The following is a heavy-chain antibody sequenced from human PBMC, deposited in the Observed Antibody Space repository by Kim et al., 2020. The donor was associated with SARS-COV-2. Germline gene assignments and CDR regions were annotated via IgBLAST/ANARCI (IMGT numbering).Heavy chain of an antibody. J-gene: IGHJ3*02. Sequence: GGSLRLSCAASGFTFSSYSMNWVRQAPGKGLEWVSSIRSSSSYIYYADSVKGRFTISRDNAKNSLYLQMNSLRAEDTAVYYCARDNMITFGGVIPMNDAFDSWGQGTMVTVSS. D-gene: IGHD3-16*02. CDR3: ARDNMITFGGVIPMNDAFDS. V-gene: IGHV3-21*01. CDR2: IRSSSSYI. CDR1: GFTFSSYS.